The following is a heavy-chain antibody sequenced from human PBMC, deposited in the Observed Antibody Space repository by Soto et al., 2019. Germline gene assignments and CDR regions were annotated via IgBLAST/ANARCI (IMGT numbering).Heavy chain of an antibody. Sequence: RRLSCAASGFTFSSYAMSWVRQAPGKGLEWVSAISGSGGSTYYADSVKGRFTISRDNSKNTLYLQMNSLRAEDTAVYYCAKDERGIAAAGTDYFDYWGQGTLVTVSP. J-gene: IGHJ4*02. CDR2: ISGSGGST. D-gene: IGHD6-13*01. CDR1: GFTFSSYA. V-gene: IGHV3-23*01. CDR3: AKDERGIAAAGTDYFDY.